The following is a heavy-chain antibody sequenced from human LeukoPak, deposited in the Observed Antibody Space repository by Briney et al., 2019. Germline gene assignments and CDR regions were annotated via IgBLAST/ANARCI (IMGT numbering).Heavy chain of an antibody. J-gene: IGHJ6*02. CDR1: GGSIRSYY. D-gene: IGHD6-19*01. V-gene: IGHV4-59*01. CDR2: IYDRRST. Sequence: SETLSLTCTVSGGSIRSYYWSWIRQPPGKGLEWIGNIYDRRSTSYNPSLKSRVTISVDMSKSQFSLKLSSVTAADTAVYYCARGSYDPYSGGWYDKYYYYYGMDVWGQGTTATVSS. CDR3: ARGSYDPYSGGWYDKYYYYYGMDV.